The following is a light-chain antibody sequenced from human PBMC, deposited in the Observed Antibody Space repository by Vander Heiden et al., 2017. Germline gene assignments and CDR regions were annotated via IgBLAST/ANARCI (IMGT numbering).Light chain of an antibody. CDR2: GPS. CDR1: QSVLVSSNNKNN. CDR3: QQYYSIPWT. V-gene: IGKV4-1*01. J-gene: IGKJ1*01. Sequence: DIVMTQSPDSLAVSLGERATINCKSSQSVLVSSNNKNNLAWFQQKPGQPPKLLIYGPSTRESGVPDRFSGGGSGTDFTLTISSLQAEDVAVYYCQQYYSIPWTFGQGTKVEIK.